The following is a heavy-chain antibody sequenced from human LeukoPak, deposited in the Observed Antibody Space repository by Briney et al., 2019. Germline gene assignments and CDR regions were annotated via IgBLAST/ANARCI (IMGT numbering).Heavy chain of an antibody. V-gene: IGHV6-1*01. J-gene: IGHJ4*02. CDR1: GDSVSSDSAA. CDR2: TYYRSEWYN. Sequence: SQTLSLTCAISGDSVSSDSAAWNWIRQSPSRGPEWLGRTYYRSEWYNEYAVSVKSRITIYPDTSKNQFSLQLNSVTPEDTAVYYCAREGRGDVDFDYWGQGTLVTVSS. D-gene: IGHD3-10*02. CDR3: AREGRGDVDFDY.